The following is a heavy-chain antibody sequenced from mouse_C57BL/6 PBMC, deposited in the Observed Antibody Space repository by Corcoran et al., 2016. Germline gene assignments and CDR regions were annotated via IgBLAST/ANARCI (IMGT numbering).Heavy chain of an antibody. V-gene: IGHV3-6*01. CDR3: ARDDYGSFWFAY. Sequence: DVQLQESGPGLVKPSQSLSLTCSVTGYSITSGYYWNWIRQFPGNKLEWMGYISYDGSNNYNPSLKNRISITRDTSKNQFFLKLNSVTTEDTATYYCARDDYGSFWFAYWGQGTLVTVSA. CDR1: GYSITSGYY. J-gene: IGHJ3*01. CDR2: ISYDGSN. D-gene: IGHD1-1*01.